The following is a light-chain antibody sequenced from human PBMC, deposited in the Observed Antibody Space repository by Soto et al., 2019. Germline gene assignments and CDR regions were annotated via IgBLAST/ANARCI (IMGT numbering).Light chain of an antibody. Sequence: DIVMTQSPDSLAVSLGERATINCKSSQSVLSTSNNKNYLAWYQQKPGQPPKLLFYWASTRESGVPDRFRGSGSGTDFALTISSLQAEDVAVYYCQQCYSTPYTFGQGTKLEIK. CDR3: QQCYSTPYT. V-gene: IGKV4-1*01. CDR2: WAS. CDR1: QSVLSTSNNKNY. J-gene: IGKJ2*01.